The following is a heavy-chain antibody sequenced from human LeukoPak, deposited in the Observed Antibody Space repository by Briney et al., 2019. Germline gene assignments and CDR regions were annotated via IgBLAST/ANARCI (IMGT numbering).Heavy chain of an antibody. CDR2: ISPSGSA. V-gene: IGHV4-4*07. D-gene: IGHD1-26*01. CDR3: ARVKSGSFLFDS. Sequence: PSETLSLTCTVSGSSISSYYWGWIRQPAGKGLEWIGRISPSGSANHNPSLMSRVTLSVDTSNNQFSLNLRYVTAADTAVYYCARVKSGSFLFDSWGQGTLVTVSS. J-gene: IGHJ4*02. CDR1: GSSISSYY.